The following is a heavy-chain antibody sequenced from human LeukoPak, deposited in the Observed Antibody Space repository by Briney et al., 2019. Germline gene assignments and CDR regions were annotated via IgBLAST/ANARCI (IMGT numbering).Heavy chain of an antibody. CDR3: ARENYYDSSAYY. CDR2: ISYDGSNK. V-gene: IGHV3-30-3*01. J-gene: IGHJ4*02. D-gene: IGHD3-22*01. CDR1: GFTFRSYA. Sequence: GGSLRLSCAASGFTFRSYAMHWVRQAPGKGLEWVAVISYDGSNKYYADSVKGRFTISRDNAKNSLYLQMNSLRAEDTAVYFCARENYYDSSAYYSGQGTLVTVSS.